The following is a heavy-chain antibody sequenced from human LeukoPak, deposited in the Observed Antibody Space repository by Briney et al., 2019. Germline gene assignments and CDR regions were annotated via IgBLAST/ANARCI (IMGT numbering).Heavy chain of an antibody. CDR2: IYYSGST. J-gene: IGHJ6*03. CDR3: ARVSRQRVGAYGDYVPRYYYYYYYMDV. Sequence: PSETLSLTCTVSGGSISSSSYYWGWIRQPPGKGLEWIGSIYYSGSTYYNPSLKSRVTMSVDTSKNQFSLKLSSVTAADTAVYYCARVSRQRVGAYGDYVPRYYYYYYYMDVWGKGTTVTVSS. V-gene: IGHV4-39*07. CDR1: GGSISSSSYY. D-gene: IGHD4-17*01.